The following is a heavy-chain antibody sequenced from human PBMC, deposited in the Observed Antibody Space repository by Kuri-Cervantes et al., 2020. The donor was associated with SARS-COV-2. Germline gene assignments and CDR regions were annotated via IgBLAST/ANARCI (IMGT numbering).Heavy chain of an antibody. CDR3: ARCHSSSWFDYFDY. Sequence: ESLKISCAASEFTVSSNYMSWVRQAPGKGMEWVSVIYSGGSTYYADSVKGRFTISRDNSKNTLYLQMNSLRAEDTAVYYCARCHSSSWFDYFDYWGQGTLVTVSS. J-gene: IGHJ4*02. V-gene: IGHV3-66*01. D-gene: IGHD6-13*01. CDR1: EFTVSSNY. CDR2: IYSGGST.